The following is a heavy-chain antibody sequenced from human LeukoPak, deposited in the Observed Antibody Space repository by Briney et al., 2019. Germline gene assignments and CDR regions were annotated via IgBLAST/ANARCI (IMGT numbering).Heavy chain of an antibody. D-gene: IGHD5-12*01. CDR3: ARVDFRDGSLFDY. Sequence: PGGSLRLSCAASEFTFSSYSMNWVRQAPGKGLEWVSSISSSSSYIYYADSVKGRFTISRDNAKNSLYLQMDSLRAEDTAVYYCARVDFRDGSLFDYWGQGTLVTVSS. V-gene: IGHV3-21*01. J-gene: IGHJ4*02. CDR1: EFTFSSYS. CDR2: ISSSSSYI.